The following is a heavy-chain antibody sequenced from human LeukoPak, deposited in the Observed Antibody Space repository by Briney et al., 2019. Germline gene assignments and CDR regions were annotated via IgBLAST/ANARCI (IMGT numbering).Heavy chain of an antibody. Sequence: GGSLRLSCAASGFTFSSYGMHWVRQAPGKGLEWVAVISYDESNKYFADSVKGRFTISRDNPKNTLYLQMNSLRPEDTAVYYCARDTPYSGSYGPALDIWGQGTMVTVSS. V-gene: IGHV3-30*03. J-gene: IGHJ3*02. CDR3: ARDTPYSGSYGPALDI. CDR1: GFTFSSYG. CDR2: ISYDESNK. D-gene: IGHD1-26*01.